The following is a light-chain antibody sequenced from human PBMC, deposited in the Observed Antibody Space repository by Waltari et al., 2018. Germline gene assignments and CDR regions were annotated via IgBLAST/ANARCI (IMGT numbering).Light chain of an antibody. CDR3: QQGTGGPT. CDR1: ESVNTY. Sequence: EVVLTQFPATLSVSPGDRATLSCRASESVNTYLAWYQQKPGQAPRLLIWDASNRATGVPTRISGRGSGTEFTLTISSLQPDDSAIYFCQQGTGGPTFGGGTRVEIK. CDR2: DAS. V-gene: IGKV3-11*01. J-gene: IGKJ4*01.